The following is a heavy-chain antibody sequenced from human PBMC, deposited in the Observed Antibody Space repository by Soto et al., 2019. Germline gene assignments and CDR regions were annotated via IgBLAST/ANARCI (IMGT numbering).Heavy chain of an antibody. CDR1: GGTFSSYA. D-gene: IGHD3-10*01. CDR3: AREYYYGSGPIGGGMDV. J-gene: IGHJ6*02. CDR2: IIPIFGTA. Sequence: QVQLVQSGAEVKKPGSSVKVSCKASGGTFSSYAISWVQQAPGQGLEWMGGIIPIFGTANYAQKFQGRVTITADESTSTAYMELSSLRSEDTAVYYCAREYYYGSGPIGGGMDVWGQGTTVTVSS. V-gene: IGHV1-69*01.